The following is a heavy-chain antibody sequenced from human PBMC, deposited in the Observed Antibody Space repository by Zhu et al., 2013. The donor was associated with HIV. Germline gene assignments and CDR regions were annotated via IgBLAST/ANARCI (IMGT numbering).Heavy chain of an antibody. J-gene: IGHJ4*02. D-gene: IGHD3-22*01. V-gene: IGHV1-69*01. CDR3: ARDHNSGYYSYFDY. CDR2: IIPMFGTA. Sequence: QVQLVQSGAEVRKPGSSVKVSCKVSGGTFSSYAISWVRQAPGQGLEWMGGIIPMFGTANYAQKFQGRVTITADESTSTAYMQLSSLRSEDTAVYYCARDHNSGYYSYFDYWGQGTLVTVSS. CDR1: GGTFSSYA.